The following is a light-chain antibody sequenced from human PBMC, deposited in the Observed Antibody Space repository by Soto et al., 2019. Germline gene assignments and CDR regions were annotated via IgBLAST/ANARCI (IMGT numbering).Light chain of an antibody. V-gene: IGKV3-15*01. J-gene: IGKJ1*01. CDR3: QQYNNWPPWT. Sequence: EIVMTQSPATLSVSPGERATLSCRARQSISSNLAWYQHKPGQAPRLLIYGASTRATGIPARFSGSGSGTEFTLTISSLQSEDFAVYYCQQYNNWPPWTFGQGTKVDIK. CDR2: GAS. CDR1: QSISSN.